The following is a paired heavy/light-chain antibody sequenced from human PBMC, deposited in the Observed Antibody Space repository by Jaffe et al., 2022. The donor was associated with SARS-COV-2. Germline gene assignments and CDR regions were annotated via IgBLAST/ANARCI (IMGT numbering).Light chain of an antibody. CDR2: EVN. J-gene: IGLJ1*01. CDR1: SSDVGGYNS. CDR3: SSYAGNNRYV. V-gene: IGLV2-8*01. Sequence: QSALTQPPSASGSPGQSVTISCTGTSSDVGGYNSVSWYQQHPNKAPKFIIYEVNKRPSGVPDRFSGSKSGNTASLTVSGLQSDDEADYYCSSYAGNNRYVFGSGTRITVL.
Heavy chain of an antibody. CDR2: INNDGSST. D-gene: IGHD3-10*01. Sequence: EVQLVESGGGLVQPGGSLRLFCAASGFTFSTSWMHWVRQAPGKGLEWVSRINNDGSSTSYADSVKGRFTISRDNAKNTLYLELNSLRAEDTAVYYCARYYGSGTYACDIWGQGTVVTVSS. CDR3: ARYYGSGTYACDI. V-gene: IGHV3-74*01. CDR1: GFTFSTSW. J-gene: IGHJ3*02.